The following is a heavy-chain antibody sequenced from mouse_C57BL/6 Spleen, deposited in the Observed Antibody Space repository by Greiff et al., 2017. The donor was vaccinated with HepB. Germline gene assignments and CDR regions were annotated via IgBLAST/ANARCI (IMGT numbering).Heavy chain of an antibody. Sequence: VQLQQPGAELVKPGASVKMSCKASGYTFTSYWITWVKQRPGQGLEWIGDIYPGSGSTNYNEKFKSKATLTVDTSSSTAYMQLSSLTSEDSAVYYCARKGAYYDAMDYWGQGTSVTVSS. J-gene: IGHJ4*01. V-gene: IGHV1-55*01. CDR1: GYTFTSYW. CDR2: IYPGSGST. CDR3: ARKGAYYDAMDY. D-gene: IGHD2-10*01.